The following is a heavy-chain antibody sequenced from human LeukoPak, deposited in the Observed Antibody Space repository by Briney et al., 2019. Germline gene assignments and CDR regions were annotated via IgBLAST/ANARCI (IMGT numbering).Heavy chain of an antibody. J-gene: IGHJ4*02. CDR3: ATSGSGGNYPLDY. Sequence: GGSLRLSCAASGFTFSSYAMNWVRQAPGKGLEWVSSITRSRSYIYYADSVKGRVTISRDNAKNSLFLQVNSLRAEDTALYYCATSGSGGNYPLDYWGQGTLVTVSS. CDR1: GFTFSSYA. V-gene: IGHV3-21*01. D-gene: IGHD1-26*01. CDR2: ITRSRSYI.